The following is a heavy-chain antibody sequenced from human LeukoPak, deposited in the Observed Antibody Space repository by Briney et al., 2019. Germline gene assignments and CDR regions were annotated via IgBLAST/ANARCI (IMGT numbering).Heavy chain of an antibody. Sequence: GASVKVSCKASGHTFTGYYMHWVRQAPGQGLEWMGRINPNSGGTNYAQKFQGRVTMTRDTSISTAYMELSRLRSDDTAVYYCARAAEYCSSTSCPWGWFDPWGQGTLVTVSS. J-gene: IGHJ5*02. CDR2: INPNSGGT. D-gene: IGHD2-2*01. CDR3: ARAAEYCSSTSCPWGWFDP. CDR1: GHTFTGYY. V-gene: IGHV1-2*06.